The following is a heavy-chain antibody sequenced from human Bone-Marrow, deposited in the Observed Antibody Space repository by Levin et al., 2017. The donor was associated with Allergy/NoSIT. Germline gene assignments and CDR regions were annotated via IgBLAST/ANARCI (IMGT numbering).Heavy chain of an antibody. CDR3: AGDPPEISYVDY. J-gene: IGHJ4*02. V-gene: IGHV4-39*07. Sequence: SQTLSLTCTVPGGSISSNSFYWGWVRQPPGKGLEWIGSIFHSGTTFYNPSLKSRVTLSVDTSKNQFSLQVTSVTAADTAVYYCAGDPPEISYVDYWGQGIQVTVSS. D-gene: IGHD1-14*01. CDR2: IFHSGTT. CDR1: GGSISSNSFY.